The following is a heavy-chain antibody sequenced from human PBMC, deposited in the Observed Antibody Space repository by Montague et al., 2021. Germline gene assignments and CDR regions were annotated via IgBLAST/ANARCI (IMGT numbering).Heavy chain of an antibody. Sequence: SLRLSCAASGFTFSSYAMNWVRQAPGKGLEWISAITGSGSSTYHADSVKGRFTVSRDNSKNTLYLQMSSLRAEDTALYSCAKDPSISCSSAICYPVDEWGQGTLVTVSS. V-gene: IGHV3-23*01. D-gene: IGHD2-2*01. CDR3: AKDPSISCSSAICYPVDE. J-gene: IGHJ4*02. CDR2: ITGSGSST. CDR1: GFTFSSYA.